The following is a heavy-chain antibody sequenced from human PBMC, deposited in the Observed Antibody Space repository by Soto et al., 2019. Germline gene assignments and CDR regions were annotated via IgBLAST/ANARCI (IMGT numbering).Heavy chain of an antibody. V-gene: IGHV1-3*01. D-gene: IGHD2-2*01. J-gene: IGHJ6*02. CDR1: GYTFTSYA. Sequence: QVQLVQSGAEVKKPGASVKVSCKASGYTFTSYAMHWVRQAPGQRLEWMGWINAGNGNTKYSQKFQGRVTITRDTSASTAYMELSSLRSEDTAVYYCARTKDIVVVPAAINYGMDVWGQGTTVTVSS. CDR2: INAGNGNT. CDR3: ARTKDIVVVPAAINYGMDV.